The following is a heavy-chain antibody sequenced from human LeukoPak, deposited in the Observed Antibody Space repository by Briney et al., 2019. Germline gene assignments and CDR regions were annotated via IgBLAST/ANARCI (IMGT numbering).Heavy chain of an antibody. CDR2: ISSSSSYI. D-gene: IGHD4-17*01. CDR3: ARDRGATVRHTRFDP. V-gene: IGHV3-21*01. Sequence: GGSLRLSCAASGFTFSSYSMNWVRQAPGKGLEWVSSISSSSSYIYYADSVKGRFTTSRDNAKNSLYLQMNSLRAEDTAVYYCARDRGATVRHTRFDPWGQGTLVTVSS. CDR1: GFTFSSYS. J-gene: IGHJ5*02.